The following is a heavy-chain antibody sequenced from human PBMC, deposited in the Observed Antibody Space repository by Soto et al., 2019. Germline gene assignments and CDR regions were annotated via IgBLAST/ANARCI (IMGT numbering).Heavy chain of an antibody. CDR2: IIPIFGTA. Sequence: QVQLVQSGAEVKKPGSSVKVSCKASGGTFSSYAISWVRQAPGPGLEWMGGIIPIFGTANYAQKFQGRVTINADESTSTAYMDLSSIRSEDTAVYYWASHGLQLVDYYYGMDVWGQGTTVTVSS. J-gene: IGHJ6*02. CDR1: GGTFSSYA. CDR3: ASHGLQLVDYYYGMDV. D-gene: IGHD6-6*01. V-gene: IGHV1-69*12.